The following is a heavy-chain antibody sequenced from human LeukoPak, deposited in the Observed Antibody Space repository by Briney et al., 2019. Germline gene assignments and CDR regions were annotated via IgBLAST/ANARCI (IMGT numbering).Heavy chain of an antibody. CDR2: MNPNSGNT. CDR1: GYTFTSYD. V-gene: IGHV1-8*01. Sequence: ASVKVSCKASGYTFTSYDINWVRQATGQGLEWMGWMNPNSGNTGYAQKFQGRVTMTRNTSISTAYMELSSLRSEDTAVYYCERGRYCSGGSCKRHWIYYFDYWGQGTLVTVSS. D-gene: IGHD2-15*01. CDR3: ERGRYCSGGSCKRHWIYYFDY. J-gene: IGHJ4*02.